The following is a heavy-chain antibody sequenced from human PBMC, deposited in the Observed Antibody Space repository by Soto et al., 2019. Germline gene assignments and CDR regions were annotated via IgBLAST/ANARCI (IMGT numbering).Heavy chain of an antibody. D-gene: IGHD3-22*01. CDR1: GFTFSSYW. CDR3: AREFSDSSGYRYYFDY. CDR2: IKQDGSEK. V-gene: IGHV3-7*03. J-gene: IGHJ4*02. Sequence: EVQLVESGGGLVQPGGSLRLSCAASGFTFSSYWMSWVRQAPGKGLEWVANIKQDGSEKYYVDSVKGRFTISRDNAKNSLYLQMNSLRAEDTAVYYCAREFSDSSGYRYYFDYWGQGTLVTVSS.